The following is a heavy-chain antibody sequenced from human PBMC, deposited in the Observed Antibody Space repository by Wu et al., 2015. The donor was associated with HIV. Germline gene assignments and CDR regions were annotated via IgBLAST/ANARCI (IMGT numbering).Heavy chain of an antibody. J-gene: IGHJ4*02. V-gene: IGHV1-18*01. CDR1: GYTFTHYG. D-gene: IGHD3-3*01. Sequence: QVQLVQSGPEMKNPGASVKVSCKASGYTFTHYGITWVRQAPGQGPEWLGWISSYNGKTNYAQKFQGRVSMTRDTSTSTTYVELKSLRSDDTAVYYCVRAELPLEWLEIWGQGTLITVSS. CDR2: ISSYNGKT. CDR3: VRAELPLEWLEI.